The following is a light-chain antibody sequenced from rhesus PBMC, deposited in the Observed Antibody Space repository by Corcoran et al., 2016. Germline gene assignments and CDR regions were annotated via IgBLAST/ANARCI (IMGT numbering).Light chain of an antibody. V-gene: IGKV1-25*01. CDR3: QHYYSTPLT. Sequence: DIQMTQSPSSLSASVGDRVTITCRASQGITNDLAWYQQKPGKTPKLLIYEASSLQSGIPSRVSGSGSGTVFTLTISSLQSEDFATYYCQHYYSTPLTFGGGTKVEIK. CDR1: QGITND. CDR2: EAS. J-gene: IGKJ4*01.